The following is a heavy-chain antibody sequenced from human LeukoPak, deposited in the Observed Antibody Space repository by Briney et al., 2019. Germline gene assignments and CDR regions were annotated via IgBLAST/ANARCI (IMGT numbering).Heavy chain of an antibody. J-gene: IGHJ5*02. CDR1: GGTFSIYA. Sequence: SVKVSCKASGGTFSIYAISWVRQAPGQGLEWMGGIIPIFGTANYAQKFQGRVTITADESTSTAYMELSSLRSEDTAVYYCAPHPASTGGVGFDPWGQGTLVTVSS. CDR2: IIPIFGTA. CDR3: APHPASTGGVGFDP. V-gene: IGHV1-69*13. D-gene: IGHD3-10*01.